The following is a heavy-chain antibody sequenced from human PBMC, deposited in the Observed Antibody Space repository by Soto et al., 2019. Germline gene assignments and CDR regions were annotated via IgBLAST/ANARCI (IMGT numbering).Heavy chain of an antibody. CDR2: TYYSGST. J-gene: IGHJ4*02. D-gene: IGHD2-21*02. CDR1: GGSISSYY. Sequence: QVQLQESGPGLVKPSETLSLTCTVSGGSISSYYWSWIRQPPGKGLEWIGYTYYSGSTNYNPSLNSRVPKSVDTSQNQCSLRLCSVTDADRAGYYCARGWGLVFDYWGQGPLVTVSS. V-gene: IGHV4-59*12. CDR3: ARGWGLVFDY.